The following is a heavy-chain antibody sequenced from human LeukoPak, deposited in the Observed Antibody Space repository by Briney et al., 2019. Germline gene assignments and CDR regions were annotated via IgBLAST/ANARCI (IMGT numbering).Heavy chain of an antibody. CDR1: GFSVSSLY. CDR2: IYHDERT. J-gene: IGHJ4*02. V-gene: IGHV3-53*01. D-gene: IGHD3-22*01. Sequence: PGGSLRLSCAASGFSVSSLYMSWVRQAPGKGLEWVSVIYHDERTDYADSVRGRFTISRDNSKNMLYLQMNSLRAEDTAVYYCAKDINYDSSGYFIDYWGREPWSPSPQ. CDR3: AKDINYDSSGYFIDY.